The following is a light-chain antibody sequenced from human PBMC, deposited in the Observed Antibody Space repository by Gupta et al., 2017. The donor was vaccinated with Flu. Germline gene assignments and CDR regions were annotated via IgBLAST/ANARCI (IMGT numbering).Light chain of an antibody. CDR1: TSDVGGYNS. J-gene: IGLJ2*01. CDR2: DVS. Sequence: SALTQPASVSGSPGPAITISCTGTTSDVGGYNSVSWYQQRPGTAPNLMIYDVSNRPSGGAHRVSGSKSGTTAALTIAGLQAAEEADYYCRSYTTGSTSVVVFGGGTKLTVL. V-gene: IGLV2-14*01. CDR3: RSYTTGSTSVVV.